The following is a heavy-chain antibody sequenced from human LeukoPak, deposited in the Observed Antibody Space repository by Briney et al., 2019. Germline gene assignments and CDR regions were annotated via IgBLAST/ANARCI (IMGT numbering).Heavy chain of an antibody. Sequence: SETLSLTCTVSGGSISGSSYYWGWIRQPPGKGLEWIGSIYYSGSTYYNPSPKSRVTISVDTSKNQFSLKLSSVTAADTAVYYCAGRVDIVASPYFDYWGQGTLVTVSS. V-gene: IGHV4-39*01. J-gene: IGHJ4*02. D-gene: IGHD5-12*01. CDR3: AGRVDIVASPYFDY. CDR1: GGSISGSSYY. CDR2: IYYSGST.